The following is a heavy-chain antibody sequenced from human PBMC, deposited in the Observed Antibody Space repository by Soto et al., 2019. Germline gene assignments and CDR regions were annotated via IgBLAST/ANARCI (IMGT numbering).Heavy chain of an antibody. D-gene: IGHD3-10*01. CDR2: IYTDGSRT. J-gene: IGHJ4*02. CDR1: GFTFSSYW. CDR3: ARGIRNYYGSDY. Sequence: EVQLVESGGGLVQPGGSLRLSCEASGFTFSSYWMHWVRQSPGKGLEWVSRIYTDGSRTSYADSVKGRFTISRDNARDTLYLQVSSLRADDTAVYFCARGIRNYYGSDYWGQGPLVTVSS. V-gene: IGHV3-74*01.